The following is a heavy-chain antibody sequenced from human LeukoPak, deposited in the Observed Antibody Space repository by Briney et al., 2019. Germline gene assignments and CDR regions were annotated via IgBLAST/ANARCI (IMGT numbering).Heavy chain of an antibody. V-gene: IGHV1-3*01. CDR1: GYTFISYA. CDR2: INAGNGNT. Sequence: ASVKVSCKASGYTFISYAMHWVRPAPGQRLEWMGWINAGNGNTKYSQKFQGRVTITRDTSASTAYMDLSSLRSEDTAVYYCASSITATILGLDFWGQGTLVTVSS. CDR3: ASSITATILGLDF. J-gene: IGHJ4*02. D-gene: IGHD1-7*01.